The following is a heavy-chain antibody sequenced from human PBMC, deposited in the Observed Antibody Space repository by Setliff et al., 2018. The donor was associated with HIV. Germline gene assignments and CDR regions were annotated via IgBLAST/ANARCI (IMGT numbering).Heavy chain of an antibody. V-gene: IGHV1-18*04. Sequence: ASVKVSCKASGYTFTSYYMHWVRQAPGQGLEWMGWFSPSNGYTDYAQKFRDRVTLTTDTSTSTAYMELRSLRSEDTAVYYCARDYSPTFYYYDSSGTFDYWGQGTLVTVSS. D-gene: IGHD3-22*01. CDR1: GYTFTSYY. CDR3: ARDYSPTFYYYDSSGTFDY. CDR2: FSPSNGYT. J-gene: IGHJ4*02.